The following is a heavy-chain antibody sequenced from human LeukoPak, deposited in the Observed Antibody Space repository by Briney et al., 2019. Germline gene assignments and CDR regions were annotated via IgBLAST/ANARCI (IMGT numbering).Heavy chain of an antibody. V-gene: IGHV3-30*03. CDR1: GFTFSSYG. Sequence: PGRSLRLSCAASGFTFSSYGMYWVRQAPGKGLEWVAVISYGGSNKFYADSVKGRFTISRDNSKNTLYLEMNSLRAEDTAVYYCARALYYFDHWGQGTLVTVSS. CDR3: ARALYYFDH. CDR2: ISYGGSNK. J-gene: IGHJ4*02.